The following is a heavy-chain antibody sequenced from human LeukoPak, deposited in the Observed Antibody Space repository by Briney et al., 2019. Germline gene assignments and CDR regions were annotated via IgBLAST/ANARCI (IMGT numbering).Heavy chain of an antibody. Sequence: TSETLSLTCAVYGGSFSGYYWSWIRQPPGKGLEWIGEINHSGSTNYNPSLKSRVTISVDTSKNQFSLKLSSVTAADTAVYYCARDSGTTGEVKFDPWGQGMLVTVSS. J-gene: IGHJ5*02. CDR2: INHSGST. V-gene: IGHV4-34*01. CDR3: ARDSGTTGEVKFDP. CDR1: GGSFSGYY. D-gene: IGHD3-10*01.